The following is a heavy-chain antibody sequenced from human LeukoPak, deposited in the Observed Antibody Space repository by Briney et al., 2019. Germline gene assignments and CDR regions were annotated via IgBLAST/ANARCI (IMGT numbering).Heavy chain of an antibody. D-gene: IGHD4-17*01. Sequence: SGPTLVNPTQTLTLTCTFSGFSLNTRGMCVSWIRQPPGKALEWLARIDWDDDKYYIRSLKTRLTISKDTSKNQVVLTMTNMDPVDTATYYCARMTTVTPFDYWGQGTLVTVSS. CDR3: ARMTTVTPFDY. CDR1: GFSLNTRGMC. V-gene: IGHV2-70*11. J-gene: IGHJ4*02. CDR2: IDWDDDK.